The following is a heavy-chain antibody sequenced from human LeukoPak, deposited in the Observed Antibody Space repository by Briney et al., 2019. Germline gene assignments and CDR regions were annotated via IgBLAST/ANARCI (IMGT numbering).Heavy chain of an antibody. V-gene: IGHV1-18*01. J-gene: IGHJ4*02. Sequence: GASVKVSCKASGYTFTSYGISWVRQAPGQGLEWMGWISAYNGNTNYAQKLQGRVTMTTDTSTSTAYMELRSLRSDDTAVYYCARDYPYYYDSSGYSAIDYWGQGTLVTVSS. CDR2: ISAYNGNT. CDR3: ARDYPYYYDSSGYSAIDY. CDR1: GYTFTSYG. D-gene: IGHD3-22*01.